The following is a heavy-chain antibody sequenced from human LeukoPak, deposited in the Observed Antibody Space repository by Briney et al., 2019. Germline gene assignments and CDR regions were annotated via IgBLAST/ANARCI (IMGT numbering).Heavy chain of an antibody. CDR1: GFTFSSYW. CDR2: INSDGSST. V-gene: IGHV3-74*01. J-gene: IGHJ4*02. Sequence: PGGSLRLSCAASGFTFSSYWMHWVRQAPGKGLVWVSRINSDGSSTTYADSVKDRFTISRDNAKNTLYLQMNSLRAEDTAVYYCARVPGSGWYFPWGQGTLVTVSS. D-gene: IGHD6-19*01. CDR3: ARVPGSGWYFP.